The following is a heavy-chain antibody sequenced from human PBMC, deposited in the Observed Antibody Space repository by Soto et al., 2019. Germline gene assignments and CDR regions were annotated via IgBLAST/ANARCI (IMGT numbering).Heavy chain of an antibody. V-gene: IGHV2-5*02. Sequence: QITLKESGPTVVKPTQTLTLTCTFSGFSLTTSGVNVGWIRQPPGKTLEWLALIYWDDDKRFSPSLQSRLTSTKDTSKNQVVLTMTNMDPADTSKYYCLHRAYWGQGTLVTVSS. CDR1: GFSLTTSGVN. CDR2: IYWDDDK. CDR3: LHRAY. J-gene: IGHJ4*02.